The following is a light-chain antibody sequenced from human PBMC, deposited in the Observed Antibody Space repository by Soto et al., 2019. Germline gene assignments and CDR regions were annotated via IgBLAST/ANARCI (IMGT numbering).Light chain of an antibody. CDR3: QSYDSSNQDVV. J-gene: IGLJ2*01. CDR2: EDN. V-gene: IGLV6-57*04. Sequence: NFMLTQPHSVSESPAKTVTISCTRSSGSIASNYVQWYQQRPGSAPTTVIYEDNQRPSGVPDRFSGSIDSSSNSASLTISGLKTEDEADYYCQSYDSSNQDVVFGGGTKLTVL. CDR1: SGSIASNY.